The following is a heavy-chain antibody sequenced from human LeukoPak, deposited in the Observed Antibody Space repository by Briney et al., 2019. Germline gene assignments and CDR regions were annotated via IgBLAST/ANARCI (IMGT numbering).Heavy chain of an antibody. CDR1: GFTFSSYG. Sequence: PGGSLRLSCAASGFTFSSYGMHWVRQAPGKGLERVAFIRYDGSNKYYADSAKGRFTISRDNSKNTLYLQMNSLRAEDTAVYYCAKDRFWGFLEWPDAFDIWGQGTMVTVSS. D-gene: IGHD3-3*01. CDR3: AKDRFWGFLEWPDAFDI. CDR2: IRYDGSNK. J-gene: IGHJ3*02. V-gene: IGHV3-30*02.